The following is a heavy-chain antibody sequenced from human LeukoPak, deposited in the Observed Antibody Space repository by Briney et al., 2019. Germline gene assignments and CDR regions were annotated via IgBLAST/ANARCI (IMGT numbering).Heavy chain of an antibody. CDR2: IKQDGSEK. J-gene: IGHJ4*02. Sequence: GGSLRLSCAASGFTFSSYRMSWVRQAPGKGLEWVANIKQDGSEKYYVDSVKGRFTISRDNAKNSLYLQMSSLRADDTAVYYCARDRNYYFYYWGQVTLVTVSS. CDR1: GFTFSSYR. CDR3: ARDRNYYFYY. D-gene: IGHD4-11*01. V-gene: IGHV3-7*01.